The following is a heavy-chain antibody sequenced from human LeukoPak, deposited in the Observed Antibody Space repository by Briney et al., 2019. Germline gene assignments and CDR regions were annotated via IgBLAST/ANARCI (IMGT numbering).Heavy chain of an antibody. CDR1: GGTFSSYA. J-gene: IGHJ2*01. CDR2: IIPIFGTA. V-gene: IGHV1-69*01. Sequence: GASVKVSCKASGGTFSSYAISWVRQAPGQGLEWMGGIIPIFGTANYAQKFQGRVTITADESTSTAYMELSSLRSEDTAVYYCARGGGYSGYYDWYFDLWGRGTLVTVSS. D-gene: IGHD5-12*01. CDR3: ARGGGYSGYYDWYFDL.